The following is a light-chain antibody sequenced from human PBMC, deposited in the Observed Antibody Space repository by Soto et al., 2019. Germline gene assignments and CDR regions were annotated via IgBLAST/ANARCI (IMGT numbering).Light chain of an antibody. Sequence: QSVLTQSPSASGTLGQRVSISCSGSSSNIGSNPVNWYQQFPGTAPRLLIYNNNQRPSGGPDRFFGSKSGTSASLAISGLQSEHEADYYCAAWDDSLSGPVFGTGTKVTVL. CDR2: NNN. CDR1: SSNIGSNP. V-gene: IGLV1-44*01. CDR3: AAWDDSLSGPV. J-gene: IGLJ1*01.